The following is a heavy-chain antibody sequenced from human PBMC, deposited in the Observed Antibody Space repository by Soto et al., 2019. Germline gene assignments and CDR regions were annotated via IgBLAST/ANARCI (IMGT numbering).Heavy chain of an antibody. D-gene: IGHD2-21*02. Sequence: GXSLRLSCADSGFTFSSYSMNCVRQAPGKGLVWVSRINSDGSSTTYADSVKGRFTISRDNAKNTLYLQMNSLRAEDTAVYYCARGDRGAFDLWGQGTMVTVSS. J-gene: IGHJ3*01. V-gene: IGHV3-74*01. CDR3: ARGDRGAFDL. CDR1: GFTFSSYS. CDR2: INSDGSST.